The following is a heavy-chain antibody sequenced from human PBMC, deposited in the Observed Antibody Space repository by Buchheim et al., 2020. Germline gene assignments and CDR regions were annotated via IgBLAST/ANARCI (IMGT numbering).Heavy chain of an antibody. CDR2: ISSSSSYI. CDR1: GFTFSSYS. J-gene: IGHJ4*02. Sequence: EVQLVESGGGLVKPGGSLRLSCAASGFTFSSYSMNWVRQAPGKGLEWVSSISSSSSYIYYADSVKGRFNISRDNAKNSLYLQMNSLRAEDTAVYYCARDPIQLWPRGGYYFDYWGQGTL. D-gene: IGHD5-18*01. CDR3: ARDPIQLWPRGGYYFDY. V-gene: IGHV3-21*01.